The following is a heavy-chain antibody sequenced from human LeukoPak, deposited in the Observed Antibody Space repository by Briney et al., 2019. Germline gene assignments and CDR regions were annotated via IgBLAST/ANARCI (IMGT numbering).Heavy chain of an antibody. J-gene: IGHJ6*02. V-gene: IGHV1-69*13. CDR2: IIPIFGTA. CDR1: GGTFIIYA. Sequence: SVTVSCKASGGTFIIYAISWVRQAPGQGLEWMGGIIPIFGTANYAQKFQGRVTITADESTSTAYMELSSLRSEDTAVYYCASSRGYSYGPGGGMDVWGQGTTVTVSS. D-gene: IGHD5-18*01. CDR3: ASSRGYSYGPGGGMDV.